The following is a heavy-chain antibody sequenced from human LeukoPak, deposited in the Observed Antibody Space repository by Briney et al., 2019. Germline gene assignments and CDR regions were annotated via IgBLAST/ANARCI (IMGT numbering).Heavy chain of an antibody. D-gene: IGHD4-17*01. Sequence: PGGSLRLSCAASGFTFSGYWMSWVRQAPGKGLEWVANIKQDGSERYYVDSVKGRFTISRDNAKNSLYLQMNSLRAEDTAVYYRARDPFGDYVFDYWGQGTLVTVSS. CDR1: GFTFSGYW. V-gene: IGHV3-7*01. CDR3: ARDPFGDYVFDY. CDR2: IKQDGSER. J-gene: IGHJ4*02.